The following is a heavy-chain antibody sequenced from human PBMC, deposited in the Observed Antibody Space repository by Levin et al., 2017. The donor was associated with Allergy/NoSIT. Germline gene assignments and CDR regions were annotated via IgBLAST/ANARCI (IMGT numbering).Heavy chain of an antibody. Sequence: KVSCKGSGYSFTSYWIGWVRQLPGKGLEWMGIIYPGDSDTRYSPSFQGQVTISADKSISTAYLQWSSLKASDTAMYYCARHKGSASGWYLDYFDYWGQGTLVTVSS. J-gene: IGHJ4*02. CDR2: IYPGDSDT. CDR3: ARHKGSASGWYLDYFDY. CDR1: GYSFTSYW. V-gene: IGHV5-51*01. D-gene: IGHD6-19*01.